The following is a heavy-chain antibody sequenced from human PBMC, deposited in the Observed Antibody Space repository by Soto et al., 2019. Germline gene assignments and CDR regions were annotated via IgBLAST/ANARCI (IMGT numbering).Heavy chain of an antibody. J-gene: IGHJ6*02. Sequence: ASVKVSCKASGYTVTGYDIHWVRQATGQGLEWMGWMNPNTGYTANAQKFQGRVTMTRNISISTVYMELSSLSSEDTAVYYCARDPPYGSGTSQNYGMDVWGQGTTVTVSS. CDR3: ARDPPYGSGTSQNYGMDV. CDR1: GYTVTGYD. D-gene: IGHD3-10*01. CDR2: MNPNTGYT. V-gene: IGHV1-8*01.